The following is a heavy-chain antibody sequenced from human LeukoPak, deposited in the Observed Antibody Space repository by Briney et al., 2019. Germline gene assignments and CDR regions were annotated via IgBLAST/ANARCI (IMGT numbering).Heavy chain of an antibody. CDR2: IYSSGTT. Sequence: PSETLSLTCTVSGGSMNTFYWHWIRRPAGKGLEWVGCIYSSGTTNYNPSIKSRVTMSLDTSQNQFSLPLRSVTAADTAVYYCARGVSWYNWFDPWGQGTLVTVSS. CDR3: ARGVSWYNWFDP. D-gene: IGHD6-13*01. J-gene: IGHJ5*02. V-gene: IGHV4-4*07. CDR1: GGSMNTFY.